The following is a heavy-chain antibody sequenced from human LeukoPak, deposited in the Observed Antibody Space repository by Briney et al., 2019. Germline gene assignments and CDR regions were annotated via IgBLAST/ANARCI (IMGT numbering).Heavy chain of an antibody. CDR2: IGTAGDT. V-gene: IGHV3-13*01. J-gene: IGHJ4*02. D-gene: IGHD1-1*01. CDR3: ARVAKERVGGVYYFDY. CDR1: GFTFSDYD. Sequence: PGGSLRLSCAASGFTFSDYDMHWVRQPTGKGLDWVAVIGTAGDTYYTGSVKGRFTISRENAKNSLYLQMNSLRAGDTAVYYCARVAKERVGGVYYFDYWGQGTLVTVSS.